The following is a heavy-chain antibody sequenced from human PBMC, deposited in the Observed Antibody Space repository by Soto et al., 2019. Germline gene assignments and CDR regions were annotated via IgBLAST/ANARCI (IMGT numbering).Heavy chain of an antibody. Sequence: SETLSLTCAVYGGSFSGYYWSWIRQPPGKGLEWIGEINHSGSTNYNPSLKSRVTISVDTSKNQFSLKLSSVTAADTAVYYCAGGRATVTTYAFDIWGQGTMVTVSS. CDR2: INHSGST. V-gene: IGHV4-34*01. J-gene: IGHJ3*02. CDR3: AGGRATVTTYAFDI. D-gene: IGHD4-17*01. CDR1: GGSFSGYY.